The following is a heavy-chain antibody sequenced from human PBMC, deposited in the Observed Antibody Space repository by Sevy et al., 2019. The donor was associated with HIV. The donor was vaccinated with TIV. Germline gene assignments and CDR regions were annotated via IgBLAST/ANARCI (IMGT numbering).Heavy chain of an antibody. D-gene: IGHD2-15*01. CDR1: GGTFSSDA. Sequence: ASVKVSCKASGGTFSSDAISWVRQAPGQGLEWMGGIIPIFGTAHYAQKFQGRVTITADECTSTAYMELSSLRSEDTAVYYCASVRLGYCSGGSCFLRYYDYWGQGTLVTVSS. CDR3: ASVRLGYCSGGSCFLRYYDY. V-gene: IGHV1-69*13. CDR2: IIPIFGTA. J-gene: IGHJ4*02.